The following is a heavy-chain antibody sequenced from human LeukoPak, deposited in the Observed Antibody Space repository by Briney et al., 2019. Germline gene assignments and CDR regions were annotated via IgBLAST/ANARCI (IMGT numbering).Heavy chain of an antibody. J-gene: IGHJ4*02. V-gene: IGHV3-23*01. Sequence: GGSLRLSCAASGFTFSGYAMSWVRQAPGKGLEWVSGISGGGGSTYYADFVKGRFTISRDNSKNTVYLQMNSLRAEDMAVYYCAKCARIDWLPIDYWGQGTLVTVSS. CDR1: GFTFSGYA. D-gene: IGHD3-9*01. CDR2: ISGGGGST. CDR3: AKCARIDWLPIDY.